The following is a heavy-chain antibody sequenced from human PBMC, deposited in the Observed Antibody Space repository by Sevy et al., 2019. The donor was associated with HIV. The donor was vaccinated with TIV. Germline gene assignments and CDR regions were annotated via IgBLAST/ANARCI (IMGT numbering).Heavy chain of an antibody. Sequence: ASVKVSCKASGGTFSSYAISWVRQAPGQGLEWMGGIIPIVGTANYAQKFQGRVTITADESTSTAYMELSSLRSEDTAVYYCARDFGGYCSSTSCYGFDYWGQGTLVTVSS. J-gene: IGHJ4*02. CDR2: IIPIVGTA. V-gene: IGHV1-69*13. CDR1: GGTFSSYA. D-gene: IGHD2-2*01. CDR3: ARDFGGYCSSTSCYGFDY.